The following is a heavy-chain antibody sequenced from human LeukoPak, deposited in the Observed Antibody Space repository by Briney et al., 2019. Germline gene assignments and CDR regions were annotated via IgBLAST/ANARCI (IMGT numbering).Heavy chain of an antibody. D-gene: IGHD1-26*01. Sequence: SETLSLTCTVSGYSISSGYYWGWIRQPPGKGLEWIGSIYHSGRTFYNPSLKSRVTISVDKSKNQFSLKLSSVTAADTAVYYCARQYTGSLREWGQGTLVTVSS. CDR3: ARQYTGSLRE. V-gene: IGHV4-38-2*02. J-gene: IGHJ4*02. CDR1: GYSISSGYY. CDR2: IYHSGRT.